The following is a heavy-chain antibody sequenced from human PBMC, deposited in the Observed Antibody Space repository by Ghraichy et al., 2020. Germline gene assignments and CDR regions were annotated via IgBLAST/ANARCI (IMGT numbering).Heavy chain of an antibody. CDR3: AKDKGIYGDQAFDS. CDR2: MSYEGSNS. D-gene: IGHD4-17*01. Sequence: GESLNISCTASGFNFPHYAMHWVRQAPGKGLEWVALMSYEGSNSYYAESVKGRFTISKDNSKNTLYLQMDSLRTEDTAVYYCAKDKGIYGDQAFDSWGQGTLVTVSS. J-gene: IGHJ4*02. V-gene: IGHV3-30*18. CDR1: GFNFPHYA.